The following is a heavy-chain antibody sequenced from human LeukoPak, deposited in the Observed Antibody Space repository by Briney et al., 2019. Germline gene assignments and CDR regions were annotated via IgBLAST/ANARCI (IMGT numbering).Heavy chain of an antibody. CDR3: ARKGLGGELGGFDY. CDR2: ISWNSGSI. J-gene: IGHJ4*02. CDR1: GFTFDDYA. D-gene: IGHD1-26*01. Sequence: GGSLRLSCAASGFTFDDYAMHWVRQAPGKGLEWVSGISWNSGSIGYADSVKGRFTISRDSAKNALYLQMHSLRAEDTALYHCARKGLGGELGGFDYWGQGILVTVSS. V-gene: IGHV3-9*01.